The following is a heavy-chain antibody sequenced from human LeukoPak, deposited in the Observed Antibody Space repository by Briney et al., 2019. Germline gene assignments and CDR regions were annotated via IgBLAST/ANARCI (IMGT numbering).Heavy chain of an antibody. CDR3: ARGISQMPSYYFDY. J-gene: IGHJ4*02. CDR1: RGKY. D-gene: IGHD2-2*01. Sequence: RGKYCRSRRPPQQKKKKWIGEINHSGSTNYNPSLKSRVTISVDTSKNQFSLKLSSVTAADTAVYYCARGISQMPSYYFDYWGQGTLVTVSS. CDR2: INHSGST. V-gene: IGHV4-34*01.